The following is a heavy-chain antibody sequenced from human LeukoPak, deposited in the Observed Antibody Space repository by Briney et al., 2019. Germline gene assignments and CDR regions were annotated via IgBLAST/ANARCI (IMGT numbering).Heavy chain of an antibody. D-gene: IGHD2-2*01. CDR3: ARTPPDIVVVPAAYFDY. CDR1: GGTFSSYA. J-gene: IGHJ4*02. CDR2: IIPIFGTA. V-gene: IGHV1-69*05. Sequence: VASVKVSCKASGGTFSSYAISWVRQAPGQGREWMGGIIPIFGTANYAQKFQGRVTITTDESTSTAYMELSSLRSEDTAVYYCARTPPDIVVVPAAYFDYWGQGTLVTVSS.